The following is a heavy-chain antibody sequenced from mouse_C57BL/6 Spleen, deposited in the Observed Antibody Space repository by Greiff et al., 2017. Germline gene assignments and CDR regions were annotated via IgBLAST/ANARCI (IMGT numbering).Heavy chain of an antibody. J-gene: IGHJ2*01. D-gene: IGHD1-1*01. CDR1: GYTFTDYT. V-gene: IGHV1-78*01. CDR3: STVGARDGYFDY. CDR2: IYPSDGST. Sequence: QVQLKESDAELVKPGASVKISCKASGYTFTDYTIHWMKQRPEQGLEWIGYIYPSDGSTKYNEKFKGKATLTADKSSSTAYMQLNSLTSEDSAVYFCSTVGARDGYFDYWGQGTTLTVSS.